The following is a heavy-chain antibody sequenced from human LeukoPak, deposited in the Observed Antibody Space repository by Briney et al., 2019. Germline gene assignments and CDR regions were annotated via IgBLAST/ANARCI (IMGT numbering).Heavy chain of an antibody. CDR2: IYSGDST. J-gene: IGHJ3*02. CDR1: GFPVSSNY. D-gene: IGHD5-24*01. CDR3: ARDGRWLQLAPDAFDI. V-gene: IGHV3-66*01. Sequence: GSLRLSCAASGFPVSSNYMTWVRQAPGKGPEWVSLIYSGDSTYYADSVKGRFTMSRDNSKNTLYLQMNSLRVEDTAVYYCARDGRWLQLAPDAFDIWGQGTMVTVSS.